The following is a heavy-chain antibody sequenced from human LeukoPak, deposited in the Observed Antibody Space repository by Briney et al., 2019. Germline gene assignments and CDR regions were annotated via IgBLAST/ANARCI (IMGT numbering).Heavy chain of an antibody. V-gene: IGHV4-59*08. CDR2: IYYSGST. CDR1: GGSISSYY. Sequence: PSETLSLTCTVSGGSISSYYWSWIRQPPGKGLEWIGYIYYSGSTNYNPSLKSRVTISVDTSKNQFSLKLSSVTAADTAVYYCARQGHYDSSGYYYYWGQGTLVTVSS. J-gene: IGHJ4*02. D-gene: IGHD3-22*01. CDR3: ARQGHYDSSGYYYY.